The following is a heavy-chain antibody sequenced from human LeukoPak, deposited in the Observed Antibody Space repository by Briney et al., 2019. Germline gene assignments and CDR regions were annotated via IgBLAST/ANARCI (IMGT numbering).Heavy chain of an antibody. Sequence: PSQTLSLTCAVSGGSISSGGYSWSWIRQPPGTGLEWIGYIYHSGSTYYNPSLKSRVTISVDRSKNQFSLKLSSVTAADTAVYYCARAHRGYYDSSGYLIDYWGQGTLVTVSS. J-gene: IGHJ4*02. D-gene: IGHD3-22*01. V-gene: IGHV4-30-2*01. CDR3: ARAHRGYYDSSGYLIDY. CDR2: IYHSGST. CDR1: GGSISSGGYS.